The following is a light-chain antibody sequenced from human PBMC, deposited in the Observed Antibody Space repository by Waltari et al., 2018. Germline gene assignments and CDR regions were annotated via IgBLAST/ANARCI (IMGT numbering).Light chain of an antibody. CDR2: LGS. V-gene: IGKV2-28*01. CDR3: MQALQTRYT. CDR1: QSLLHSNGYNY. Sequence: DTVMPQSPLSLPVTPGEPASISCRYRQSLLHSNGYNYLDWYLQKPGQSPQLLIYLGSNRASGVPDRFSGSGAGTDFTLKISRVEAEDVGVYYCMQALQTRYTFGQGTKLEIK. J-gene: IGKJ2*01.